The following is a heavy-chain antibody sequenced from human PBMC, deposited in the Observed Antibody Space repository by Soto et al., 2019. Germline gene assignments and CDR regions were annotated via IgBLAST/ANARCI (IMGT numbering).Heavy chain of an antibody. CDR3: ARLDFSAIALDY. J-gene: IGHJ4*02. V-gene: IGHV4-30-2*01. CDR1: GCSISSGGHS. CDR2: IYHSGST. Sequence: QLQLRESGSGLVKPSQTLSLTCTVSGCSISSGGHSWSWTRQPPGKGLEWIGYIYHSGSTYYSPSFKSLVTIAVDRSKKQFSLILSSVTGADTAVYYCARLDFSAIALDYWGKGTLVTVSS. D-gene: IGHD2-15*01.